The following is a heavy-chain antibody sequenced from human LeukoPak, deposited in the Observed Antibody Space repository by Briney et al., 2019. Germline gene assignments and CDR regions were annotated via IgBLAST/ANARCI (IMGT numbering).Heavy chain of an antibody. CDR1: SYSMNSDFHS. CDR2: LSSLERT. CDR3: ARETKDICSPGWGLYDTYYYIDA. D-gene: IGHD5/OR15-5a*01. Sequence: TLCFTCTVSSYSMNSDFHSWTWIRQPTGKGLEWIGSLSSLERTTDNPSLMSRATRTLDTSKHSFSLKVTSVTAADTAVYFCARETKDICSPGWGLYDTYYYIDAWGTGTTV. J-gene: IGHJ6*03. V-gene: IGHV4-61*02.